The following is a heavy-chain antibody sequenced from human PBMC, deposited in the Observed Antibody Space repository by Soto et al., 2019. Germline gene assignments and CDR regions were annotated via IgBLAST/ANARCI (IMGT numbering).Heavy chain of an antibody. V-gene: IGHV3-30*18. J-gene: IGHJ4*02. CDR3: AKDLAGDFWSGYHYFDY. CDR2: ISYDGSNK. CDR1: GLTFRSYG. D-gene: IGHD3-3*01. Sequence: VESGGGVVQPGRSLRLSCAVSGLTFRSYGMHWVRQAPGKGLEWVAVISYDGSNKYYADSVKGRFTISRDNSKNTLYLQMNSLRAEDTAVYYCAKDLAGDFWSGYHYFDYWGQGTLVTVSS.